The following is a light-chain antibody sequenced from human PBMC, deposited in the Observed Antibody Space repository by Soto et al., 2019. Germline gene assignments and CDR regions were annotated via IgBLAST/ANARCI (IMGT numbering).Light chain of an antibody. CDR2: GES. CDR1: QSISNNY. J-gene: IGKJ1*01. CDR3: QQYGSSGT. V-gene: IGKV3-20*01. Sequence: LTQSPGTLSLSPGERATLSCRASQSISNNYLAWYQQKPGQAPRLLIYGESNRATGIPDRFSGSGSGTDFTLTISRLEPEDFAVYYCQQYGSSGTVGQGTKVDIK.